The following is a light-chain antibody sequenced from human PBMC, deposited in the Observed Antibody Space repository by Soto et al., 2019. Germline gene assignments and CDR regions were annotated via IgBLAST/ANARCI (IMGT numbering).Light chain of an antibody. CDR2: DAS. CDR3: QQRTNWPSST. J-gene: IGKJ5*01. V-gene: IGKV3-11*01. Sequence: EVVLTQSPATLSLSPGERATLSCRASQSVRTYLAWYQQKPGQAPRLLIHDASSRATGIPARFSGSGSGTDFTLTISSLEPEDFAVYYCQQRTNWPSSTFDQGTRLEI. CDR1: QSVRTY.